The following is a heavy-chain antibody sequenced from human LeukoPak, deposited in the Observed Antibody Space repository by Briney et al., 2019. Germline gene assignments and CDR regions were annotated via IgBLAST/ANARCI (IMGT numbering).Heavy chain of an antibody. Sequence: ASVKVSCKASGYTFTSYGISWVRQAPGQGLEWMGWISAYNGNTNYAQKLQGRVTMTTDTSMSTAYMELRSLRSDDTAVYYCARDSSRITYYDFWSGYHCTDYWGQGTLVTVSS. CDR3: ARDSSRITYYDFWSGYHCTDY. J-gene: IGHJ4*02. CDR2: ISAYNGNT. V-gene: IGHV1-18*01. CDR1: GYTFTSYG. D-gene: IGHD3-3*01.